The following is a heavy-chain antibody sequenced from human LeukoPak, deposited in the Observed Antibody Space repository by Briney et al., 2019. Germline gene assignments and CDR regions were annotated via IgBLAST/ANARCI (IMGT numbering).Heavy chain of an antibody. V-gene: IGHV3-48*04. Sequence: GGSLRLSCAASGFTFSSYSMNWVPQAPGKGLEWVSYISSSSSTIYYADSVKGRFTISRDNAKNSLYLQVNSLRAEDTAVYYCARGDGYYDSSGHWGQGTLVTVSS. D-gene: IGHD3-22*01. CDR3: ARGDGYYDSSGH. CDR2: ISSSSSTI. CDR1: GFTFSSYS. J-gene: IGHJ4*02.